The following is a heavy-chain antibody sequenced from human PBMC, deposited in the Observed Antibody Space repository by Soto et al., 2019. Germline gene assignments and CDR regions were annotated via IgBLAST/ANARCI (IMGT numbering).Heavy chain of an antibody. Sequence: ASVKVSCKASGYTFTSYGISWVRQAPGQGLEWMGWISAYNGNTNYAQKLQGRVTMTTDTSTSTAYMELRSLRSDDTAVYYCGRKKAYSSSWSGFAPWGQGTLVTVSS. D-gene: IGHD6-13*01. J-gene: IGHJ5*02. CDR3: GRKKAYSSSWSGFAP. CDR1: GYTFTSYG. CDR2: ISAYNGNT. V-gene: IGHV1-18*01.